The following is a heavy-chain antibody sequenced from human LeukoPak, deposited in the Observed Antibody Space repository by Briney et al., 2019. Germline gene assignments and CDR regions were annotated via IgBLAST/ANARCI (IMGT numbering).Heavy chain of an antibody. V-gene: IGHV3-23*01. Sequence: GGSLRLSCVASGFTFSSNVMIWVRQAPGKGLEWVSSIPASGGSTYYADSVKGRFTISRDNSKNTLYLQMNSLRAEDTAVYYCAKDIADWGQGTLVTVSS. CDR3: AKDIAD. CDR1: GFTFSSNV. CDR2: IPASGGST. D-gene: IGHD3-16*02. J-gene: IGHJ4*02.